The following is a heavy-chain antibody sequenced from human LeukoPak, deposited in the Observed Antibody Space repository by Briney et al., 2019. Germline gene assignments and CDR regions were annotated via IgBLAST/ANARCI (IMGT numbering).Heavy chain of an antibody. CDR3: ARGYYYGSGSYYKSSYFDY. J-gene: IGHJ4*02. CDR1: GGTFSSYA. D-gene: IGHD3-10*01. CDR2: IIPILGIA. V-gene: IGHV1-69*04. Sequence: RASVKVSCKASGGTFSSYAISWVRQAPGQGLEWMGRIIPILGIANYAQKFQGRVTITADKSTSTAYMELSSLRSEDTAVYYCARGYYYGSGSYYKSSYFDYWSQGTLVTVSS.